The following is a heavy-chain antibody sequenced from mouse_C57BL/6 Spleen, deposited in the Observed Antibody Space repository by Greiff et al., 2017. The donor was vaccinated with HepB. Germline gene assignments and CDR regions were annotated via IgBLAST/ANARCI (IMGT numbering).Heavy chain of an antibody. Sequence: EVKLVESGGGLVKPGGSLKLSCAASGFTFSSYAMSWVRQTPEKRLEWVATISDGGSYTYYPDNVKGRFTISRDNAKNNLYLQMSHLKSEDTAMYYCARDANYYSSSYDYWGQGTTLTVSS. J-gene: IGHJ2*01. V-gene: IGHV5-4*01. CDR1: GFTFSSYA. CDR3: ARDANYYSSSYDY. CDR2: ISDGGSYT. D-gene: IGHD1-1*01.